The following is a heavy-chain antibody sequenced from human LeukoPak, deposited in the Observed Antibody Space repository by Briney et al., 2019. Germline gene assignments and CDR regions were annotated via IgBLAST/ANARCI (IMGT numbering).Heavy chain of an antibody. CDR2: IASKTYGGTA. Sequence: GGSLRLTCAASGFTFSDYYMSWIRQAPGKGLEWVGFIASKTYGGTAEYAASVKGRFTISRDDSKSIAYLQMNSLKTEDTAVYFCSRDQTPYYWGQGTLVTVSS. CDR1: GFTFSDYY. CDR3: SRDQTPYY. V-gene: IGHV3-49*03. J-gene: IGHJ4*02.